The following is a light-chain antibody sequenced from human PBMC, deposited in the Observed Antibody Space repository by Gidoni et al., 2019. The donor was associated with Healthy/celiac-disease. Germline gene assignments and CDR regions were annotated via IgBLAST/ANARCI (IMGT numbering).Light chain of an antibody. J-gene: IGKJ5*01. V-gene: IGKV4-1*01. Sequence: DSVMTQSPDSLAVSLGERATINCKSSQSVSYSSNNKKYLAWYQQKPGHPPKMLISWASTRESVVPDRFSGSWSGTDFPLTISHLQAEDVAVYYCQQYFGTPLTFGQGTRLEIK. CDR1: QSVSYSSNNKKY. CDR2: WAS. CDR3: QQYFGTPLT.